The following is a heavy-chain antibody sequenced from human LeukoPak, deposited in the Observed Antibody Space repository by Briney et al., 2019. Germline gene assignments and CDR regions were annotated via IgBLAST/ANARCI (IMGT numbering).Heavy chain of an antibody. Sequence: PTGGSLRLSCAASGFTFSSYAMSWVRQAPGKGLEWVSAISGSGGSTYYADSVKGRFTISRGNSKNTLYLQMNSLRAEDTAVYYCAKNVAAGVYFDYWGQGTLVTVSS. J-gene: IGHJ4*02. CDR2: ISGSGGST. CDR3: AKNVAAGVYFDY. D-gene: IGHD6-13*01. V-gene: IGHV3-23*01. CDR1: GFTFSSYA.